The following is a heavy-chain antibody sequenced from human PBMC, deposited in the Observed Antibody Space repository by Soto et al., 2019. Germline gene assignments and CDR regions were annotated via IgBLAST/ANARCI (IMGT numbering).Heavy chain of an antibody. CDR3: AHSGKWGIRGVIKPWGY. V-gene: IGHV2-5*02. CDR2: IYWDDDK. D-gene: IGHD3-10*01. CDR1: GFSLNTDGVG. J-gene: IGHJ4*02. Sequence: QITLKESGPALVKPTQTLTLTCTFSGFSLNTDGVGVGWIRQPPGKALEWLAVIYWDDDKRYNPSLKSRLSAAXXTSENPVVLRMTNMDPVDTATYYCAHSGKWGIRGVIKPWGYWGQGTLVAVSS.